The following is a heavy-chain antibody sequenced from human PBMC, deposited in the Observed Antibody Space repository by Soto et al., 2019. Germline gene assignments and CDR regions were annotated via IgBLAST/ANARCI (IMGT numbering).Heavy chain of an antibody. CDR2: IYYSGST. CDR3: ARAYGDYVSWFDP. Sequence: SETLSLTCTVSGGSISSYYWSWIRQPPGKGLESIGYIYYSGSTNYNPSLKSRVTISVDTSKNQFSLKLSSVTAADTAVYYCARAYGDYVSWFDPWGQGTLVTVS. V-gene: IGHV4-59*01. J-gene: IGHJ5*02. D-gene: IGHD4-17*01. CDR1: GGSISSYY.